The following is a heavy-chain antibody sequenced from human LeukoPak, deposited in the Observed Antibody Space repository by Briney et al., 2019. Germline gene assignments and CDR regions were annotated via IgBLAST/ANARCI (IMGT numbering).Heavy chain of an antibody. Sequence: ASVTVSCKASGYTFTSYDINGVRQAAGQGLEWMGWMNPNSGNTGYAQKFQGRVTMTRNTSISTAYMELSSLRSEDTAVYYCARGDVIVVMSQPQTAFDIWGQGTMVTVSS. J-gene: IGHJ3*02. CDR3: ARGDVIVVMSQPQTAFDI. D-gene: IGHD2-15*01. V-gene: IGHV1-8*01. CDR2: MNPNSGNT. CDR1: GYTFTSYD.